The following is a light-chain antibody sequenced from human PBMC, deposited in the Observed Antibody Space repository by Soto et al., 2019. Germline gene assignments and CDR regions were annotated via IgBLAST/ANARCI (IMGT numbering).Light chain of an antibody. CDR3: QQYNTYPLT. Sequence: DIEITQSPSTLSASVGDRVTITCRASQTISNWLARYQQKQGKPPKVLIYDASTLDGGVPSRFSGRRSGTDFTLTISRLQPSDFKTYYCQQYNTYPLTFGGGTKVDIK. J-gene: IGKJ4*01. V-gene: IGKV1-5*01. CDR2: DAS. CDR1: QTISNW.